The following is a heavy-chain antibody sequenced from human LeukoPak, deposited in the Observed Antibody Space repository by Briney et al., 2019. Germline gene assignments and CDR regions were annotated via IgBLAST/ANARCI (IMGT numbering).Heavy chain of an antibody. CDR3: AKDTAYYYGSSGYLDY. CDR2: ISYDGSNK. V-gene: IGHV3-30*18. J-gene: IGHJ4*02. CDR1: GFTFSSYG. D-gene: IGHD3-22*01. Sequence: PGGSLRLSRAASGFTFSSYGMHWVRQAPGKGLEGVAVISYDGSNKYYADSVKGRFTISRDNAKNSLYLQMNSLRAEDMALYYCAKDTAYYYGSSGYLDYWGQGTLVTVSS.